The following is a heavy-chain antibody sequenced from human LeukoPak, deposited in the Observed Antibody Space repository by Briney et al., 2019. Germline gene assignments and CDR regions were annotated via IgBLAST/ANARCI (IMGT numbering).Heavy chain of an antibody. Sequence: ASVNVSCKASGYTFTSYYMHWVRQAPGQGLEWMGIINPSGGSTSYAQKFQGGVTMTRDTSTSTVYMELSSLRSEDTAVYYCARVAWFGEYHFDYWGQGTLVTVSS. CDR2: INPSGGST. J-gene: IGHJ4*02. CDR3: ARVAWFGEYHFDY. CDR1: GYTFTSYY. V-gene: IGHV1-46*01. D-gene: IGHD3-10*01.